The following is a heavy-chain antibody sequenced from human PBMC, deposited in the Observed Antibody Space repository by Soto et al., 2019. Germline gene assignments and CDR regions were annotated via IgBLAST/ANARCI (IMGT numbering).Heavy chain of an antibody. CDR3: ARERVVVVPAAIILDY. Sequence: GGSLSLSCASSGFTFSSYWMHWVRQAPGKGLVWVSRINSDGSSTSYADSVKGRFTISRDNAKNTLYLQMNSLRAEDTAVYYCARERVVVVPAAIILDYWGQGYLVIVCS. D-gene: IGHD2-2*02. J-gene: IGHJ4*02. V-gene: IGHV3-74*01. CDR2: INSDGSST. CDR1: GFTFSSYW.